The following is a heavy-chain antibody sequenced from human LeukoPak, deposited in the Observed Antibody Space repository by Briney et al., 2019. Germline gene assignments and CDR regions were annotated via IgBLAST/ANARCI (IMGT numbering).Heavy chain of an antibody. V-gene: IGHV5-51*01. J-gene: IGHJ4*02. D-gene: IGHD6-13*01. Sequence: GESLKISCKGSGYSFTSYWIGWVRQMPGKGLEWMGIIYPDDSDTRYSPSFQGQVTISADKSISTAYLQWSSLKASDTATYYCARYPVIAAAGTGVFDYWGQGTLVTVSS. CDR3: ARYPVIAAAGTGVFDY. CDR2: IYPDDSDT. CDR1: GYSFTSYW.